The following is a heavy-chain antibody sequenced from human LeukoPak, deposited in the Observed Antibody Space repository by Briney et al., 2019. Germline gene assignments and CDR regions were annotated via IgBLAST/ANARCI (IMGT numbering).Heavy chain of an antibody. J-gene: IGHJ4*02. D-gene: IGHD1-20*01. CDR1: GFTIGSYS. Sequence: GGSLRLSCATSGFTIGSYSRSWVRQAPGKGLEWVSSISSSSSYIYYADSVKGRFTISRDNAKNSLYLQMNSLRAEDTAVYYCARDLTGTTSFDYWGQGTLVTVSS. V-gene: IGHV3-21*01. CDR3: ARDLTGTTSFDY. CDR2: ISSSSSYI.